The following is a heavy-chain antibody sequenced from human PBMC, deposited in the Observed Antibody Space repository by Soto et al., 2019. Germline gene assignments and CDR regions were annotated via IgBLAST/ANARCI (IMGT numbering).Heavy chain of an antibody. J-gene: IGHJ4*01. Sequence: TLYLTCTVSGGSISSGGYYGSWIRQHPGKGLEWIGYIYYGGSTYYNPSLKSRATISGDTSKNQFSLKLSSVTAADTAVYYCARGGYYYENSGQNAYDYWGQGILVTVSS. CDR3: ARGGYYYENSGQNAYDY. D-gene: IGHD3-22*01. CDR1: GGSISSGGYY. CDR2: IYYGGST. V-gene: IGHV4-31*03.